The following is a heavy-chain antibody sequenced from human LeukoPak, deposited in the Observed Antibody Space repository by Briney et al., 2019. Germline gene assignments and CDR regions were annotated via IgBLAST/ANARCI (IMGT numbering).Heavy chain of an antibody. V-gene: IGHV3-9*02. J-gene: IGHJ4*02. CDR2: ISWNSGSI. CDR3: AKGGGAMVAYYFDY. Sequence: GRSLRLSCAASGFTSDDYAMHWVRQAPGKGLEWVSGISWNSGSIGYADSVKGRFTISRDNAKNFVYLQMNSLRAEDMALYYCAKGGGAMVAYYFDYWGQGTLVTVSS. D-gene: IGHD4/OR15-4a*01. CDR1: GFTSDDYA.